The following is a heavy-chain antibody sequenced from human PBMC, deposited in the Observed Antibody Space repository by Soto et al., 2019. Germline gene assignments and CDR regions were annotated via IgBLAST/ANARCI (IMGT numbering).Heavy chain of an antibody. V-gene: IGHV3-30*18. CDR1: GFTFSSYG. CDR3: AKARGYDILGAFAI. CDR2: ISYDGSNK. J-gene: IGHJ3*02. D-gene: IGHD3-9*01. Sequence: ESGGGVVQPGRSLRLSCAASGFTFSSYGMHWVRQAPGKGLEWVAVISYDGSNKYYADSVKGRFTISRDNYKNTLYLQMNSLRAEDTAVYYCAKARGYDILGAFAIWGKGTMVTVSS.